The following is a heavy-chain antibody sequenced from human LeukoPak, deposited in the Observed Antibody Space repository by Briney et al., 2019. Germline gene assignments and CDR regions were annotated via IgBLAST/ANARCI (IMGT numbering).Heavy chain of an antibody. Sequence: TSETLSLTCTVSGGSISSSSSYWGWIRQPPGKGLEWIGGIYYSGSTYYNPSLKSRVTISVDTSKNQFSLKLSSVTAADTAVYYCARAADSGYSYGYSAPFDYWGQGTLVTVSS. CDR3: ARAADSGYSYGYSAPFDY. CDR1: GGSISSSSSY. CDR2: IYYSGST. D-gene: IGHD5-18*01. V-gene: IGHV4-39*07. J-gene: IGHJ4*02.